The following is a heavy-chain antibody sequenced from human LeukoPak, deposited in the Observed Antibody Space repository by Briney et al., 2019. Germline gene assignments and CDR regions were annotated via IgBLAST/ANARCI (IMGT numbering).Heavy chain of an antibody. CDR2: ISGSGGST. D-gene: IGHD3-10*02. J-gene: IGHJ4*02. Sequence: GGSLRLSCAVSGFTISSYAMTWVRQAPGKGLEWVSAISGSGGSTYYADSVKGRFTISRDNSKNTLYLQMNSLRAEDTAVYYCAKEMYSLFEDSPCSYWGQGTLVTVSS. V-gene: IGHV3-23*01. CDR3: AKEMYSLFEDSPCSY. CDR1: GFTISSYA.